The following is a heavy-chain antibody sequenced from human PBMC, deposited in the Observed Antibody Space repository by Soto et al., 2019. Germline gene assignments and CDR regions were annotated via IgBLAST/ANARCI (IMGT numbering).Heavy chain of an antibody. Sequence: GGSLRLSCAASGFTFSSYAMSWVRQAPGKGLEWVSAISGSGGSTYYADSVKGRFTISRDNSKNTLYLQMNSLRAEDTAVYYCAKDKPRGYSYYYCGMDVWGQGTTVTVYS. CDR2: ISGSGGST. CDR3: AKDKPRGYSYYYCGMDV. CDR1: GFTFSSYA. J-gene: IGHJ6*02. D-gene: IGHD5-18*01. V-gene: IGHV3-23*01.